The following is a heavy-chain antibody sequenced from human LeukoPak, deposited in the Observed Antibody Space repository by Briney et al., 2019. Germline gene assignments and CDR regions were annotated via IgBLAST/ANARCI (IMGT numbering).Heavy chain of an antibody. J-gene: IGHJ4*02. CDR3: ARAAPYDILTGYYTFDY. D-gene: IGHD3-9*01. Sequence: PSETLSLTCTVSGGSISSSSYYWGWIRQPPGKGLEWIGSIYYSGSTYYNPSLKSRVTISVDMSKNQFSLKLSSVTAADTAVYYCARAAPYDILTGYYTFDYWGQGTLVTVSS. CDR2: IYYSGST. V-gene: IGHV4-39*01. CDR1: GGSISSSSYY.